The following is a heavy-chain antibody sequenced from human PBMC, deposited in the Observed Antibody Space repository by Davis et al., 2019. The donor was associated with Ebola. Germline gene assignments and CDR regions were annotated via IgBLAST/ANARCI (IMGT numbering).Heavy chain of an antibody. D-gene: IGHD5-18*01. V-gene: IGHV3-23*01. CDR2: ISGSGGST. J-gene: IGHJ4*02. Sequence: PGGSLRLSCAASGFTFSSYAMSWVRQAPGKGLEWVSAISGSGGSTYYADSVKGRFTISRDNSKNTLYLQMNSLRAEDTAVYYCAKDRELRIQLWLSSWYYFDYWGQGTLVTVSS. CDR1: GFTFSSYA. CDR3: AKDRELRIQLWLSSWYYFDY.